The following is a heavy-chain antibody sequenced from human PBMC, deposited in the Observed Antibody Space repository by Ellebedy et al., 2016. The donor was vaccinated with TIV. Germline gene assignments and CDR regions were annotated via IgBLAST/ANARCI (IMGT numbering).Heavy chain of an antibody. D-gene: IGHD3-3*01. V-gene: IGHV4-59*08. J-gene: IGHJ6*02. Sequence: MPSETLSLTCNVSGASISSYYWSWIRQTPGKGLEWIGYMYYKVATNYNPSLKSRVTISVDTSKNQFSLKLSSVTAADTAVYYCARHVQMEWLLSPVYGMDVWGQGTTVTVSS. CDR3: ARHVQMEWLLSPVYGMDV. CDR2: MYYKVAT. CDR1: GASISSYY.